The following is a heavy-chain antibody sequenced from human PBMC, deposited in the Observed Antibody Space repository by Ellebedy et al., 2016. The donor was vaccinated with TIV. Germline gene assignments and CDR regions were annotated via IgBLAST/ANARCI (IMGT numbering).Heavy chain of an antibody. CDR2: INHSGST. CDR1: GGSFSGYY. CDR3: ARDGYSSLQNDKSYFDY. D-gene: IGHD6-19*01. Sequence: SETLSLXCAVYGGSFSGYYWSWIRQPPGKGLEWIGEINHSGSTNYNPSLKSRVTISVDTSKNQFSLKLSSVTAADTAVYYCARDGYSSLQNDKSYFDYWGQGTLVTVSS. V-gene: IGHV4-34*01. J-gene: IGHJ4*02.